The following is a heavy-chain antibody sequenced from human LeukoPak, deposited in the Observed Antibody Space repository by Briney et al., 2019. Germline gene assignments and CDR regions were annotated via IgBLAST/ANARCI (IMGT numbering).Heavy chain of an antibody. D-gene: IGHD4-17*01. CDR1: GFTFSSYA. CDR3: AKVGDYYGDYEGFDY. Sequence: PGGSLRLSCAASGFTFSSYAMSWVRQAPGKELEWVSAISGSGGSTYYADSVKGRFTISRDNSKNTLYLQMNSLRAEDTAVYYCAKVGDYYGDYEGFDYWGQGTLVTVSS. J-gene: IGHJ4*02. V-gene: IGHV3-23*01. CDR2: ISGSGGST.